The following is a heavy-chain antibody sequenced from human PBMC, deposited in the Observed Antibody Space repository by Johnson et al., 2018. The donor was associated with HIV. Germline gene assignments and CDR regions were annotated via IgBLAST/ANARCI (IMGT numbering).Heavy chain of an antibody. V-gene: IGHV3-66*01. CDR3: AKLVGASDAFDI. D-gene: IGHD1-26*01. CDR2: GRGT. J-gene: IGHJ3*02. CDR1: GFTVNRSS. Sequence: VQLVESGGGLVQSGGSLRLACADPGFTVNRSSMNWVRLAPGKGLEWVHGRGTYYADSVKGRFIISRDNAKNSLYLQMNSLRAEDTAVYYCAKLVGASDAFDIWGQGTMVTVSS.